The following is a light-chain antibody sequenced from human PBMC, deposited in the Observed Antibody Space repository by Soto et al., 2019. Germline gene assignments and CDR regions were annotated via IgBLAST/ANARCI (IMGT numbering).Light chain of an antibody. CDR2: QAS. J-gene: IGKJ1*01. V-gene: IGKV1-5*03. CDR1: QSPSKW. Sequence: DIRVTQSPSTLSASVGDRVTITCRASQSPSKWVAWYQQKPGKAPKLLIYQASSLENGVPSRFSCSGAGTEFTLPISRLQPDDFGAYYCQQYESHQGTFGRGTKVEIK. CDR3: QQYESHQGT.